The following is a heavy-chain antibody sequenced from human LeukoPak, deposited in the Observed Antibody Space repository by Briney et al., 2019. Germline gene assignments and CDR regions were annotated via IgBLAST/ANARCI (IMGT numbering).Heavy chain of an antibody. CDR2: INHSGST. J-gene: IGHJ5*02. CDR1: GGSFSGYY. D-gene: IGHD3-9*01. V-gene: IGHV4-34*01. CDR3: ARNDILTGYYPPRNWFAP. Sequence: PSETLSLTCAVYGGSFSGYYWSWIRQPPGKGLEWIGEINHSGSTNYNPSLKSRVTISVDTSKNQFSLKLSSVTAADTAVYYCARNDILTGYYPPRNWFAPWGQGTLVTVSS.